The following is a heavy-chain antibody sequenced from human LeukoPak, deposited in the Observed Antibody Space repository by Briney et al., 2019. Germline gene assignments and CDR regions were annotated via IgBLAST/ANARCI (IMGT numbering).Heavy chain of an antibody. V-gene: IGHV3-23*01. J-gene: IGHJ4*02. CDR2: ISGSGGST. CDR1: GFTFSSYV. Sequence: GGSLRLSCAASGFTFSSYVMSWVRQAPGKGREWVSAISGSGGSTYYADSVKGRFTISRDNSKNTLYLQMNSLRAEDTAVYYCAKDRLRRAEFDYWGQGTLVTVSS. CDR3: AKDRLRRAEFDY. D-gene: IGHD6-19*01.